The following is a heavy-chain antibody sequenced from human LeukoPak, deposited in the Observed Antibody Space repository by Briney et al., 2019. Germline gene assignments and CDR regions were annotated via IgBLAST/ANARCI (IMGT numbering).Heavy chain of an antibody. CDR3: AKSEYDFWSGYQRYYFDY. V-gene: IGHV3-23*01. CDR2: ISGSGGST. D-gene: IGHD3-3*01. J-gene: IGHJ4*02. CDR1: GFTFSSYA. Sequence: GGSLRLSCAASGFTFSSYAMSWVRQAPGQGLEWVSGISGSGGSTYYADSVKGRFTISRDNSKNMLDLQMNSLRAEDTAVYYCAKSEYDFWSGYQRYYFDYWGQGTLVTVSS.